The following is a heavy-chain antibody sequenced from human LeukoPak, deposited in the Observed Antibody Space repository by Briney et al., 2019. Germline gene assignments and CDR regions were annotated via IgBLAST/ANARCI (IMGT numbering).Heavy chain of an antibody. V-gene: IGHV3-23*01. Sequence: PGGSLRLSCAASGFSFTTYGMSWVRQAPGKGLEWVSVISGDGLRTYYADSVKGRFTISRDNSKNTLFLQMNSLRAEDTAIYYCTLHYDYVWETYSYDYWGQGTLVTVSS. CDR3: TLHYDYVWETYSYDY. CDR2: ISGDGLRT. D-gene: IGHD3-16*01. J-gene: IGHJ4*02. CDR1: GFSFTTYG.